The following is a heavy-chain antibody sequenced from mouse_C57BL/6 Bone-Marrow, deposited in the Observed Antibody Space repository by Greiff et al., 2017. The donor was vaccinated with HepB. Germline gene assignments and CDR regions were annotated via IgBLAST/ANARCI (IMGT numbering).Heavy chain of an antibody. J-gene: IGHJ2*01. CDR1: GYTFTSYW. CDR2: IYPGNSDT. Sequence: VQLKESGTVLARPGASVKMSCKTSGYTFTSYWMHWVKQRPGQGLEWIGAIYPGNSDTSYNQKFKGKAKLPAVTSAGTAYMELSSLTNEDSAVYYCTRRGYFDYWGQGTTLTVSS. CDR3: TRRGYFDY. V-gene: IGHV1-5*01.